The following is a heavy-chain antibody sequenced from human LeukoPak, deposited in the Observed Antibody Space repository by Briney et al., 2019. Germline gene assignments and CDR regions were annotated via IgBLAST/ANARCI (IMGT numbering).Heavy chain of an antibody. Sequence: SETLSLTCTVSGYSISSGYYWGWIRQPPGKGLEWIGSIYHSGSTYYNPSLKSRVTISVDTSKNQFSLKLSSVTAADTAVYYCARDKLYYGDTNDAFDIWGQGTMVTVSS. CDR3: ARDKLYYGDTNDAFDI. CDR2: IYHSGST. CDR1: GYSISSGYY. D-gene: IGHD4-17*01. V-gene: IGHV4-38-2*02. J-gene: IGHJ3*02.